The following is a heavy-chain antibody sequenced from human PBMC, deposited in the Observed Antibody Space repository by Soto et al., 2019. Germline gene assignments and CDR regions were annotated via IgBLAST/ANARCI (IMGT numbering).Heavy chain of an antibody. CDR3: ARGYDFWSGYYYPYAMDV. CDR1: GFTFSSYA. D-gene: IGHD3-3*01. Sequence: QVQLVESGGGVVQPGRSLRLSCAASGFTFSSYAMHWVRQAPGKGLEWVAVISYDGSDKNYADSVRGRFTISRDNSKNTLYLQMNSLSADDPAVYYCARGYDFWSGYYYPYAMDVWGQGTTVTVSS. CDR2: ISYDGSDK. J-gene: IGHJ6*02. V-gene: IGHV3-30-3*01.